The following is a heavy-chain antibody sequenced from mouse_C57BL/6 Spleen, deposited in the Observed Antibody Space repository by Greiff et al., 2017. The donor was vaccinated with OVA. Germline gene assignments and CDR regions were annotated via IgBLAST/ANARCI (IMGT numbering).Heavy chain of an antibody. D-gene: IGHD4-1*01. CDR2: IRLKSDNYAT. Sequence: EVKLMESGGGLVQPGGSMKLSCVASGFTFSNYWMNWVRQSPEKGLEWVAQIRLKSDNYATHYAESVKGRFTISRDDSKSSVYLQMNNLRAEDTGIYYCTTGTSWYFDVWGTGTTVTVSS. V-gene: IGHV6-3*01. CDR1: GFTFSNYW. CDR3: TTGTSWYFDV. J-gene: IGHJ1*03.